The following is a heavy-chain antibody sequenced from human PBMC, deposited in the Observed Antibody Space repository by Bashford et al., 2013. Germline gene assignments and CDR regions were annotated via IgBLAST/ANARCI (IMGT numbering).Heavy chain of an antibody. CDR3: ARGVYQESAMDV. Sequence: TLSLTCTVSGGSISSGGYYWSWIRQHPGKGLEWIGYIYYSGSTYYNPSLKSRVTISIDTSKNQVSLTLSSVTTADTAVYYCARGVYQESAMDVWGQGTTVTVSS. D-gene: IGHD2-2*01. J-gene: IGHJ6*02. CDR1: GGSISSGGYY. V-gene: IGHV4-31*03. CDR2: IYYSGST.